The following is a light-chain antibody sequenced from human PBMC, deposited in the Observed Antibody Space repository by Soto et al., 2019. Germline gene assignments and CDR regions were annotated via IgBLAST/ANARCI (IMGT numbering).Light chain of an antibody. CDR3: QQYHNWPIT. J-gene: IGKJ5*01. V-gene: IGKV3-15*01. Sequence: EIVLTQSPGALSLSPGERATLSCRASQSVSSNSAWHQQKPGQAPRILMYDASTRATGISARFSGSGSGTEFTLTISSLQSEDFAVYYCQQYHNWPITFGQGTRLEIK. CDR1: QSVSSN. CDR2: DAS.